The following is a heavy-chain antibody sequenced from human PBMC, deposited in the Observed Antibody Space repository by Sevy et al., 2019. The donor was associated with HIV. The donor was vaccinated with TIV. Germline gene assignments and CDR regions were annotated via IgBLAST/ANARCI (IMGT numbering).Heavy chain of an antibody. CDR3: AKGRQWRTGRYWTYFDY. D-gene: IGHD6-19*01. CDR1: GFSFSMFG. J-gene: IGHJ4*02. V-gene: IGHV3-23*01. CDR2: FSGRDGTT. Sequence: GGSLRLSCAASGFSFSMFGVSWVRQAPGKGLQWVSTFSGRDGTTYYADSVKGRFTVSRDNSENTLYLQMSSLRDDDTAVYYCAKGRQWRTGRYWTYFDYWGQGILVTVSS.